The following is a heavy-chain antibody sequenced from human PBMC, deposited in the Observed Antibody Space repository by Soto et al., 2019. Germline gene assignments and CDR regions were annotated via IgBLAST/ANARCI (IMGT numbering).Heavy chain of an antibody. CDR2: ISAYNGNT. Sequence: ASVKFSCKASGYTFTSYGISWVRQAPGQGLEWMGWISAYNGNTNYAQKLQGRVTMTTDTSTSTAYLQWTSLQASDTAMYYCARPTNWNNENDYWGQGTLVTVSS. CDR1: GYTFTSYG. J-gene: IGHJ4*02. D-gene: IGHD1-20*01. CDR3: ARPTNWNNENDY. V-gene: IGHV1-18*04.